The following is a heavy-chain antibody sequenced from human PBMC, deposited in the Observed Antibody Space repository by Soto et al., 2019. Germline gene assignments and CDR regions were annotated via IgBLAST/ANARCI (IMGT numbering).Heavy chain of an antibody. J-gene: IGHJ4*02. CDR2: IYPSDSDT. CDR1: GYNFATYW. CDR3: ARERATGDSYFEF. D-gene: IGHD4-17*01. Sequence: GESLKISCNASGYNFATYWIGWVRQMPGKGLGWMAIIYPSDSDTRYSPSFPGQVTISADKSIGTAYLQWSSLKASDTAMYYCARERATGDSYFEFWGQGTLVTVSS. V-gene: IGHV5-51*01.